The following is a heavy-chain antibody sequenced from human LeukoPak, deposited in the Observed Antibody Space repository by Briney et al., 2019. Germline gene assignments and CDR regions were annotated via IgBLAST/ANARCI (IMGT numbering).Heavy chain of an antibody. Sequence: ASVKVSCKASGYTFTSYDINWVRQATGQGLEWMGWMNPNSGNTGYAQKFQGRVTITRDTSISTAYMELSSLRSEDTAVYYCASRYYYDSSGYLNWGQGTLVTVSS. CDR2: MNPNSGNT. CDR3: ASRYYYDSSGYLN. V-gene: IGHV1-8*03. D-gene: IGHD3-22*01. CDR1: GYTFTSYD. J-gene: IGHJ4*02.